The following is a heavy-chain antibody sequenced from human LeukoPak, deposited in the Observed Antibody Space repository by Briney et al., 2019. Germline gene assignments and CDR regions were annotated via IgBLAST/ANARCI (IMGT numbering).Heavy chain of an antibody. V-gene: IGHV4-30-2*01. CDR2: IYHSGST. CDR1: GGSISSGGYS. D-gene: IGHD7-27*01. Sequence: PSETLSLTCAVSGGSISSGGYSWSWIRQPPGKGLEWIGYIYHSGSTYYNPSLKSRVTISVDRSKNQFSLKLSSVTAADTAVYYCATQDSHWGFDYWGPGTLVSVSS. CDR3: ATQDSHWGFDY. J-gene: IGHJ4*02.